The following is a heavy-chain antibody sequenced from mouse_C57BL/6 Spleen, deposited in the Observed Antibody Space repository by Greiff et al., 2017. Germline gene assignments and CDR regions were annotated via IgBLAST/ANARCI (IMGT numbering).Heavy chain of an antibody. V-gene: IGHV1-81*01. J-gene: IGHJ2*01. CDR1: GYTFTSYG. Sequence: VKLVESGAELARPGASVQLSCKASGYTFTSYGISWVKQSTGQGLEWIGEFYPRSGNSYYNETFKGKATLTADKSSSTAYIELRSLTSEDSAVYFCASLYYCSSHYFDDWGQGTTLTVSS. CDR3: ASLYYCSSHYFDD. D-gene: IGHD1-1*01. CDR2: FYPRSGNS.